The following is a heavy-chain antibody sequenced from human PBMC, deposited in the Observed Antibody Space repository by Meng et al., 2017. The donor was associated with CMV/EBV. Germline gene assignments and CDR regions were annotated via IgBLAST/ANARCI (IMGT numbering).Heavy chain of an antibody. CDR3: ARDVSDIWQQLSYYYYGMDV. J-gene: IGHJ6*02. CDR1: GFTFSSYA. D-gene: IGHD6-13*01. V-gene: IGHV3-30-3*01. Sequence: GGSLRLSCAASGFTFSSYAMHWVRPAPGKGLEWVAVISYDGSNKYYADSVKGRFTISRDNSKNTLYLQMNSLRAEDTAVYYCARDVSDIWQQLSYYYYGMDVWGQGTTVTVSS. CDR2: ISYDGSNK.